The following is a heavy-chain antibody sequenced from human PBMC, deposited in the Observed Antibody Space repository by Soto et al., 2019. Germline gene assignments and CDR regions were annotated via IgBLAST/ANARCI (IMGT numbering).Heavy chain of an antibody. CDR3: AGLYCSSTSCYYYYYMDV. J-gene: IGHJ6*03. V-gene: IGHV4-59*01. Sequence: SETLSLTCTVSGGSISSYYWSWIRQPPGKGLEWIGYIYYSGSTNYNPSLKSRVTISVDTSKNQFSLKLSSVTAADTAVYYCAGLYCSSTSCYYYYYMDVWGKGTTVTVSS. D-gene: IGHD2-2*01. CDR2: IYYSGST. CDR1: GGSISSYY.